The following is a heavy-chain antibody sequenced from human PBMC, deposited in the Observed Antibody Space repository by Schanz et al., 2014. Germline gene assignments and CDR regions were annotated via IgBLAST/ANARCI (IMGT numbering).Heavy chain of an antibody. CDR3: ARGGSGSHYRLDY. CDR1: GFTFSSYS. D-gene: IGHD1-26*01. V-gene: IGHV3-30*03. CDR2: VPFDGSQK. Sequence: VQLVESGGDLVQPGGSLRLSCTASGFTFSSYSMNWVRQAPGKGLEWVAFVPFDGSQKFYADSVKGRFTVSRDNAENALYLQMNSLRAEDTGLYFCARGGSGSHYRLDYWGQGTLVTVSS. J-gene: IGHJ4*02.